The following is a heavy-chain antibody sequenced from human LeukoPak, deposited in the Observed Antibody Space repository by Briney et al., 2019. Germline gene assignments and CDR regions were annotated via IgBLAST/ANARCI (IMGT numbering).Heavy chain of an antibody. V-gene: IGHV3-53*01. Sequence: PGGSLRLSCAASGFTVSSNYRSWVRQAPGKGLEWVSVIYSGGSTYYADSVKGRFTISRDNSKNTLYLQMNSLRAEDTAVYYCAREWDSSGYFSNWGQGTLVTVSS. CDR1: GFTVSSNY. CDR3: AREWDSSGYFSN. D-gene: IGHD3-22*01. J-gene: IGHJ4*02. CDR2: IYSGGST.